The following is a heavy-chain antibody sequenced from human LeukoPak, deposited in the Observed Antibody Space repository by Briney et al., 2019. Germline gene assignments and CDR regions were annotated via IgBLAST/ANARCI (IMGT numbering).Heavy chain of an antibody. J-gene: IGHJ6*02. Sequence: ASVKVSCKASGGTFSSYAISWVRQAPGQGLEWMGRIIPILGIANYAQKFQGRVTITADKSTSTAYMELSSLRSEDTALYYCASPREGDCSSTSCYARGADYYYGMDVWGQGTTVTVSS. CDR3: ASPREGDCSSTSCYARGADYYYGMDV. D-gene: IGHD2-2*01. CDR1: GGTFSSYA. V-gene: IGHV1-69*04. CDR2: IIPILGIA.